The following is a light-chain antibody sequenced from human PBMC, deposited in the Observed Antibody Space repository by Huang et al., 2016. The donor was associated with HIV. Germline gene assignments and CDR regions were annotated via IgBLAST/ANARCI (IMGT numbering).Light chain of an antibody. V-gene: IGKV3-11*01. CDR2: GAS. CDR1: QSVGSF. Sequence: EIVLTQSPATLSLSPGERATLSCRASQSVGSFLAWYQQKPGQAPRLLIYGASYRATGIPARFSGSGSGTDFTLTISSLEPEDFAVYYCQQRTYSFTFGPGTKVD. CDR3: QQRTYSFT. J-gene: IGKJ3*01.